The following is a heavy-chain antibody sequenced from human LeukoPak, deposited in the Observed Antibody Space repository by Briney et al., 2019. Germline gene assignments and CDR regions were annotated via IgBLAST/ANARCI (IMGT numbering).Heavy chain of an antibody. CDR3: AKDRWTEVDAFDI. CDR2: IYSGGST. D-gene: IGHD1-1*01. CDR1: GFTVSSTY. J-gene: IGHJ3*02. V-gene: IGHV3-53*01. Sequence: GGSLRLSCAASGFTVSSTYMSWVRQAPGKGLEWVSVIYSGGSTYYADSVKGRFTISRDNSKNTLYLQMNSLRAEDTAVYYCAKDRWTEVDAFDIWGQGTMVTVSS.